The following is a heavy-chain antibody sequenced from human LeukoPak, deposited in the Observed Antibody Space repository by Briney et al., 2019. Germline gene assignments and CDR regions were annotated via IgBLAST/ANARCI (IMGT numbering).Heavy chain of an antibody. CDR2: ISGSGGST. D-gene: IGHD1-1*01. CDR1: GFTFSSYA. J-gene: IGHJ4*02. Sequence: GGSLRLSCAASGFTFSSYAMSWVRQAPGKGLEWVSAISGSGGSTYYADSVKGRFTISRDNSKNTLYLQMNSLRAEDTAVYYCAKDKGFTAGTVDSYFDFWGQGTLVTVSS. CDR3: AKDKGFTAGTVDSYFDF. V-gene: IGHV3-23*01.